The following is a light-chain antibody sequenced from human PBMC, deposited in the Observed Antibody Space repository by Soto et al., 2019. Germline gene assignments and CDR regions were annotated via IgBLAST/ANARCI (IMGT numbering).Light chain of an antibody. CDR2: EVS. CDR3: SSYAGSNKLV. Sequence: QSFLTQPPSASGSPGQSVTISCTGTSNDIGNYNYVSWYQQHPGKAPKFIIYEVSKRPSGVPDRFSGSKSGDTASLTVSGLQPEDEADYYCSSYAGSNKLVFGGGTKVTVL. CDR1: SNDIGNYNY. J-gene: IGLJ3*02. V-gene: IGLV2-8*01.